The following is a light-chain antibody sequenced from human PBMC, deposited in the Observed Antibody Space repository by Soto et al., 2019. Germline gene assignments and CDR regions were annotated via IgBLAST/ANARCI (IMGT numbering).Light chain of an antibody. Sequence: EIVLTQSPATLSLSPGERATLSCRASQSVSSYLAWYQQKPGQAPRLLIYDASSRAPGIPGRFSGSGSGTDFTLSISNLEPEDFAVYYCQQRSNRPPSISFGQGTRLEIK. CDR1: QSVSSY. J-gene: IGKJ5*01. V-gene: IGKV3-11*01. CDR2: DAS. CDR3: QQRSNRPPSIS.